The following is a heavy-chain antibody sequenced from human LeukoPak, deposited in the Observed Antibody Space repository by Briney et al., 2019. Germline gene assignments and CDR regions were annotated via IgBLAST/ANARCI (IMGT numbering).Heavy chain of an antibody. Sequence: ASVTVSCKASGYTFTSYYMHWVRPAPGQGLEWMGIINPSGGSTSYAQKFQGRVTMTRDTSTSTVYMELSSLRSEDTAVYYCAGGSGSYRSPFYYFDYWGQGTLVTVSS. D-gene: IGHD1-26*01. CDR3: AGGSGSYRSPFYYFDY. V-gene: IGHV1-46*01. J-gene: IGHJ4*02. CDR1: GYTFTSYY. CDR2: INPSGGST.